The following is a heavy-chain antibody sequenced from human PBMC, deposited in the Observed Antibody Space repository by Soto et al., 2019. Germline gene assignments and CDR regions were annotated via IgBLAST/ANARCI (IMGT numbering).Heavy chain of an antibody. Sequence: GGSLRLSCAASGFTFSDSYMSWIRQAPGKGLEWISYITFSGNTVYYADSLKGRFTISRDNAKNSLYLQMNRLRAEDTAVYFCARQVHPGYSSDWGPGTQVTVSS. J-gene: IGHJ4*02. D-gene: IGHD2-15*01. CDR3: ARQVHPGYSSD. CDR2: ITFSGNTV. CDR1: GFTFSDSY. V-gene: IGHV3-11*01.